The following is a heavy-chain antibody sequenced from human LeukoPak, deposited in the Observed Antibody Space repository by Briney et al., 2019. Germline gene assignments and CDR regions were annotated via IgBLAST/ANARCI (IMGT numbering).Heavy chain of an antibody. D-gene: IGHD4-11*01. CDR1: GGTFSSYT. V-gene: IGHV1-69*02. J-gene: IGHJ6*03. CDR3: AYSNYRYYYYYYMDV. CDR2: IIPILGIA. Sequence: SVKVSCKASGGTFSSYTISWVRQAPGRGLEWMGRIIPILGIANYAQKFQGRVTITADKSTSTAYMELSSLRSEDTAVYYCAYSNYRYYYYYYMDVWGKGTTVTVSS.